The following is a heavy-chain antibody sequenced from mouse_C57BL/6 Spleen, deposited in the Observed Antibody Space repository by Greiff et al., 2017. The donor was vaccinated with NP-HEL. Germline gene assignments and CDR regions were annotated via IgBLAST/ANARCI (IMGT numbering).Heavy chain of an antibody. CDR1: GYTFTDYY. Sequence: EVQLQQSGPVLVKPGASVKMSCKASGYTFTDYYMNWVKQSHGKSLEWIGVINPYNGGTSYNQKFKGKATLTVDKSSSTAYMELNSLTSEDSAVYYCARIYYYGSRRDYAMDYWGQGTSVTVSS. D-gene: IGHD1-1*01. CDR3: ARIYYYGSRRDYAMDY. V-gene: IGHV1-19*01. J-gene: IGHJ4*01. CDR2: INPYNGGT.